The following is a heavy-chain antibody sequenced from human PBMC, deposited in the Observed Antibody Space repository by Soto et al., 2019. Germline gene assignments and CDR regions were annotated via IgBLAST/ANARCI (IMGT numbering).Heavy chain of an antibody. CDR1: GVYISDTSYY. CDR2: IYFNGNT. V-gene: IGHV4-39*02. J-gene: IGHJ4*02. CDR3: AREGSY. Sequence: QLQLQESGPGLVKPSETLSLTCNVSGVYISDTSYYWGWIRQPPGKGLEWIGTIYFNGNTFYNPSLKSRLTLSVATSKHRSPLRLTSVTAADTAVYYCAREGSYWGQGTLVAVSS.